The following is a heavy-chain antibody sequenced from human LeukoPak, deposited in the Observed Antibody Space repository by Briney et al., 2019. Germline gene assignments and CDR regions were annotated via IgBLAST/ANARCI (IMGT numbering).Heavy chain of an antibody. V-gene: IGHV3-48*03. CDR2: ISSSGITI. D-gene: IGHD1-26*01. Sequence: GGSLRLSCAASGFTFSSYGMNWFRQAPVKGLEWVSHISSSGITIYYADSVKGRFTISRDNAKNSLYLQMNSLRAEDTAVYYCVRDWYSNTWHPDHWGQGTLVTVSS. J-gene: IGHJ4*02. CDR1: GFTFSSYG. CDR3: VRDWYSNTWHPDH.